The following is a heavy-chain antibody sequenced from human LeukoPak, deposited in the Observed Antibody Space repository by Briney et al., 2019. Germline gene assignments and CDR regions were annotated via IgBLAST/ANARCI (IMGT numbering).Heavy chain of an antibody. Sequence: YWSWIRQHPGKGLEWIGITYPGDSDTRYSPSFQGQVTISADKSISTAYLQWSSLKASDTAMYYCARRIGRYSYVDYWGQGTLVTVSS. J-gene: IGHJ4*02. D-gene: IGHD5-18*01. CDR3: ARRIGRYSYVDY. CDR2: TYPGDSDT. V-gene: IGHV5-51*01. CDR1: YW.